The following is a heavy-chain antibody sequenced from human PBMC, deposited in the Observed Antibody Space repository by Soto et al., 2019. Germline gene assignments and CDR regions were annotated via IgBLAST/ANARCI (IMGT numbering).Heavy chain of an antibody. CDR3: ARSYSRVVVPAARSGYYYGMDV. J-gene: IGHJ6*02. CDR2: IIPIFGTA. V-gene: IGHV1-69*06. D-gene: IGHD2-2*01. CDR1: GGTFSSYA. Sequence: SVKVSCTASGGTFSSYAISWVRQAPGQGLEWMGGIIPIFGTANYAQKFQGRGTITADKSTSTAYMELSSLRSEDTAVYYCARSYSRVVVPAARSGYYYGMDVWGQGTTVTVAS.